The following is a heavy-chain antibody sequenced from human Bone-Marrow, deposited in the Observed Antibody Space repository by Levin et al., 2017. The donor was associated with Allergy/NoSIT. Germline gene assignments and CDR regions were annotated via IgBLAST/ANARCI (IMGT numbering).Heavy chain of an antibody. CDR2: ISSHGSYK. D-gene: IGHD3-10*01. CDR1: GFTFDAYG. CDR3: AKDYYPHLTYYSAYALDV. V-gene: IGHV3-30*18. Sequence: GGSLRLSCEASGFTFDAYGMHWVRQAPGKGLEWVALISSHGSYKHYGDSMKGRFTISRDNSKNTLNLQMNSLRADDTGVYFCAKDYYPHLTYYSAYALDVWGQGTTVIVSS. J-gene: IGHJ6*02.